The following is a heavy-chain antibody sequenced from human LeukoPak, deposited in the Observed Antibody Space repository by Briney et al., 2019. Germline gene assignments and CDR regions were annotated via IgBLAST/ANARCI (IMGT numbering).Heavy chain of an antibody. J-gene: IGHJ4*02. CDR2: IDWDGGRT. V-gene: IGHV3-43D*04. CDR3: AKGTSTAITTQLDS. Sequence: EPGGSLRLSCAASGFTFDDYGMHWVRQPPGKGLEWVSLIDWDGGRTYYADSVRGRFTISRDNSKNSLYLQMNSLRAEDTALYYCAKGTSTAITTQLDSWGQGTLVTVSS. D-gene: IGHD4-11*01. CDR1: GFTFDDYG.